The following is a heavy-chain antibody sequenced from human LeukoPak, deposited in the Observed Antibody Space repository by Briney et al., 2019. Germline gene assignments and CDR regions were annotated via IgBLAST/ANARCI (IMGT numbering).Heavy chain of an antibody. CDR1: GFTFSSYA. V-gene: IGHV3-23*01. J-gene: IGHJ3*02. CDR3: AKDQGVYVVATHDAFDI. Sequence: GGSLRLSCAASGFTFSSYAMSWVRQAPGKGLEWVSAISGSGGSTYYADSVKGRFTISRDNSKNTLYLQMNSLRAEDTAVYYCAKDQGVYVVATHDAFDIWGQGTMVTVSS. D-gene: IGHD5-12*01. CDR2: ISGSGGST.